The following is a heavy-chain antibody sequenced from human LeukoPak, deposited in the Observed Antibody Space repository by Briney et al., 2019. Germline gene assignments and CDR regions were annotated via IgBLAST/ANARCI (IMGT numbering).Heavy chain of an antibody. V-gene: IGHV3-48*01. J-gene: IGHJ4*02. CDR1: GFTFSSYS. CDR3: ARLGRFLRVDYFDY. CDR2: ISSSNTI. Sequence: PGGSLRLSCAAPGFTFSSYSMTWVRQAPGKGLEWISYISSSNTIYYADSVKGRFTISRDNAKNSLYLQMNSLTADDTAVYYCARLGRFLRVDYFDYWGQGSLVTVSS. D-gene: IGHD3-10*01.